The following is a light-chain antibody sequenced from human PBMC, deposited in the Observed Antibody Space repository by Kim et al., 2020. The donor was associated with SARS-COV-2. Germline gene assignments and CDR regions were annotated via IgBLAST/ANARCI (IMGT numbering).Light chain of an antibody. CDR2: EDN. Sequence: NFMLAQPHSVSESPGKTVTISCTRSSGSIGSNYVQWYQQRPGSSPTTVIYEDNERPSGVPDRFSGSNDASSNSASLTISGLKTEDEADYYCQSYDSSHHVVFGGGTRLTVL. V-gene: IGLV6-57*01. J-gene: IGLJ2*01. CDR3: QSYDSSHHVV. CDR1: SGSIGSNY.